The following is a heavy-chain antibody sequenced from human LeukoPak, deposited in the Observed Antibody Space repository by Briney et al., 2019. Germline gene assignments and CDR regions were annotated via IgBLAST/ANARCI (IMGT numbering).Heavy chain of an antibody. CDR1: GGSISNGAYY. Sequence: SQTLSLTCTVSGGSISNGAYYWSWIRQPPGKGLEWIGYIYHSGSTYYNPSLKSRVTISVDKSKNQFSLKLSSVTAADTAVYYCARDENCVGTSCYRGVDYWGQGTLVTVSS. D-gene: IGHD2-2*01. J-gene: IGHJ4*02. CDR2: IYHSGST. V-gene: IGHV4-30-2*01. CDR3: ARDENCVGTSCYRGVDY.